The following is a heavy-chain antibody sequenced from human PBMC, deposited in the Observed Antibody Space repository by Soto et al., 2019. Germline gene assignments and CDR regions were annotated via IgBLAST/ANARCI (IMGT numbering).Heavy chain of an antibody. D-gene: IGHD2-8*02. Sequence: DVQLVESGEGLVQPGGSLRLSCAASGFTFSSYCLSWVRQAPGTGLEWVANVKQHGSETWYVDSVKGRFTISRDNAKNSLYLQMNSLRPEATAVYFCARGAGGVCGYWGQGTLVTVSS. CDR2: VKQHGSET. CDR3: ARGAGGVCGY. V-gene: IGHV3-7*05. J-gene: IGHJ4*02. CDR1: GFTFSSYC.